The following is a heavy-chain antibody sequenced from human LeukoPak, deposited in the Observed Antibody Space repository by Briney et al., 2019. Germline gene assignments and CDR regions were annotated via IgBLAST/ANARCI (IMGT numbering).Heavy chain of an antibody. J-gene: IGHJ5*02. V-gene: IGHV1-2*02. Sequence: ASVKVSCKASGYTFTSYGISWVRQAPGQGLEWMGWINPNSGGTNYAQKFQGRVTMTRDTSISTAYMEPSRLRSDDTAVYYCARLALAAAGTVSWFDPWGQGALVTVSS. CDR1: GYTFTSYG. CDR2: INPNSGGT. CDR3: ARLALAAAGTVSWFDP. D-gene: IGHD6-13*01.